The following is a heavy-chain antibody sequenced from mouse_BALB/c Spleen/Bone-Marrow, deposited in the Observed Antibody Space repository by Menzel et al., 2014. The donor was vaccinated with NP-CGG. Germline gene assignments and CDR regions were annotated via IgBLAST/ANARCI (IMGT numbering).Heavy chain of an antibody. D-gene: IGHD2-4*01. CDR2: ISSGGSYT. CDR3: ARKSYYDYDGRPWVAD. J-gene: IGHJ3*01. CDR1: GFTFSSYA. Sequence: VQLKESGGGLVKPGGSLKLSCAASGFTFSSYAMSWVRQTPEKRLAWVATISSGGSYTYYPDSVKGRFTISRDNAKNTLYLQMSSLRSEDTAMYYCARKSYYDYDGRPWVADWGQGTLVKVSA. V-gene: IGHV5-9-3*01.